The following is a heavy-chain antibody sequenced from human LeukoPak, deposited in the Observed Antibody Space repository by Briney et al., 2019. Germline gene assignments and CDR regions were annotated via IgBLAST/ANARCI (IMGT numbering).Heavy chain of an antibody. CDR3: ARALGYSYGYAVDY. CDR2: ISSSSGTI. Sequence: GGSLRLSCAASGFIFSNYNMNWVRQTPGKGLQWLSYISSSSGTIYYADSVKGRFTISGDNAKNSLYLQMNSLRAEDTAVYYCARALGYSYGYAVDYWGQGTLVTVSS. J-gene: IGHJ4*02. CDR1: GFIFSNYN. D-gene: IGHD5-18*01. V-gene: IGHV3-48*01.